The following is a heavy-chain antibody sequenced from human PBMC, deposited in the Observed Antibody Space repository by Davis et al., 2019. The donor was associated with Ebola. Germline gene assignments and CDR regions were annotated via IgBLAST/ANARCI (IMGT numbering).Heavy chain of an antibody. CDR1: GGSISSRDYY. CDR2: FYYGVAT. J-gene: IGHJ4*02. Sequence: MPGGSLRLSCSVAGGSISSRDYYWGWIRQSPGKGLEWIGSFYYGVATYYNPSLKSRITISADASKNQFSLKLTSVTAADTAVYYCARGALHSGSWYGYWGQGTLVTVSS. V-gene: IGHV4-39*01. CDR3: ARGALHSGSWYGY. D-gene: IGHD6-13*01.